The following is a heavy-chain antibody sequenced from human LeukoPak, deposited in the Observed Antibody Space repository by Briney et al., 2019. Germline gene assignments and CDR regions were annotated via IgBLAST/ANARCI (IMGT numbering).Heavy chain of an antibody. V-gene: IGHV1-18*01. CDR1: GYTFTSYG. D-gene: IGHD6-13*01. J-gene: IGHJ5*02. CDR3: ARRRAAAGTRGSWFDP. CDR2: ISAYNGNT. Sequence: ASVKVSCKASGYTFTSYGIGWVRQAPGQGLEWMGWISAYNGNTNYAQKLQGRVTMTTDTSTSTAYMELRSLRSDDTAVYYCARRRAAAGTRGSWFDPWGQGTLVTVSS.